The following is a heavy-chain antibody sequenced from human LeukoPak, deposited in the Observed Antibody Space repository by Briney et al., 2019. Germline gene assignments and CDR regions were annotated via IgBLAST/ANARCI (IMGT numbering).Heavy chain of an antibody. D-gene: IGHD2-2*01. V-gene: IGHV1-8*01. CDR3: AREWRTSIVVVPAAMGDYYYGMDF. Sequence: ASVKVSCKASGYTFTSYDINWVRQATGQGLEWMGWMNPNSGNTGYAQKFQGRVTMTRNTSISTAYMELSSLRSEDTAVYYCAREWRTSIVVVPAAMGDYYYGMDFWGQGTTVTVSS. J-gene: IGHJ6*02. CDR1: GYTFTSYD. CDR2: MNPNSGNT.